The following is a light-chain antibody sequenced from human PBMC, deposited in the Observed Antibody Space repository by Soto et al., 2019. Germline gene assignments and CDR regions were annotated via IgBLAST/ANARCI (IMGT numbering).Light chain of an antibody. CDR3: QQYNSYSLT. CDR2: DAS. CDR1: RSISDW. J-gene: IGKJ4*01. V-gene: IGKV1-5*01. Sequence: DIQMTQSPSTLSASVGDRVTITCRASRSISDWLAWYQQKPGKAPELLIFDASSLKSGVPSRFSGSGSGTEFTLTISSLQPDDFATYYCQQYNSYSLTFGGGTKVDI.